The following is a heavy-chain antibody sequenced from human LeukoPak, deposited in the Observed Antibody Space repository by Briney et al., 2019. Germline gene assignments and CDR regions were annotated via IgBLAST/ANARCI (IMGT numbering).Heavy chain of an antibody. Sequence: SETLSLTCTVSGGSISSSSYYWGWIRQPPGKGLEWIGSIYYSGSTYYNPSLKSRVTISVDTSKNQFSLKLSSVTAADTAVYYCARRGSYYYYYYMDVWGKGTTVTVSS. CDR1: GGSISSSSYY. D-gene: IGHD1-26*01. J-gene: IGHJ6*03. CDR2: IYYSGST. CDR3: ARRGSYYYYYYMDV. V-gene: IGHV4-39*01.